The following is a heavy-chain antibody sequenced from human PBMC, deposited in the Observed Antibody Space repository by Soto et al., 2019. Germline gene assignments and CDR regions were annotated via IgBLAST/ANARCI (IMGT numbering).Heavy chain of an antibody. V-gene: IGHV3-30*03. CDR3: AIVRVVASPLDH. D-gene: IGHD2-15*01. Sequence: GGSLRLSCAVSGFTFTNNCMHWVRQAPGKGLEWVAFISYEASEIFYADSVKGRFTISRDNSRSTLFLHMNSPISEDTAVYYCAIVRVVASPLDHWGQGTLVTVCS. CDR2: ISYEASEI. CDR1: GFTFTNNC. J-gene: IGHJ4*02.